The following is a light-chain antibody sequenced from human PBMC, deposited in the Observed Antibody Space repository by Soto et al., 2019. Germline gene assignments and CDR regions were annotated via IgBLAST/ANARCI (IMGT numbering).Light chain of an antibody. CDR3: QKYNSAPSLT. CDR1: QGISNF. V-gene: IGKV1-27*01. CDR2: AAS. Sequence: DIQMTQSPSSLSASVGDRVTITCRASQGISNFLAWYQQRPGKVPKVLIYAASTLQSGVPSRFSGSGSGTDFTLTISSLQPEDVATYYCQKYNSAPSLTFDGGTKVEIK. J-gene: IGKJ4*01.